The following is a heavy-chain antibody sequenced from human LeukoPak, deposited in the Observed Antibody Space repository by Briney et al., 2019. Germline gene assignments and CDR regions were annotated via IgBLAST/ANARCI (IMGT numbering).Heavy chain of an antibody. J-gene: IGHJ4*02. CDR2: ISSRSDYK. V-gene: IGHV3-21*01. CDR3: VRDQDYCTASSCSFYFDY. D-gene: IGHD2-2*01. CDR1: GFTFNTYT. Sequence: GGSLRLSCAASGFTFNTYTMNWVRQAPGKGLEWISSISSRSDYKYYAASVKGQFTISRGNAKKSLYLHMSSLRVDDTAVYYCVRDQDYCTASSCSFYFDYWGQGTLVTVSS.